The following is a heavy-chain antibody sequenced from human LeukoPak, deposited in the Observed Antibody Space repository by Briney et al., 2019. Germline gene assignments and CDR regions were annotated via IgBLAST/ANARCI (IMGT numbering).Heavy chain of an antibody. Sequence: GGSLRLSCAASGFTFSSYDMHWVRQPTGKGLEWVSSISSGSAHIYYADSVKGRFTISRDNAKNSLFLQMNSLRAEDTAIYYCAFVPRAYYYYMDVWGKGTTVTVSS. CDR2: ISSGSAHI. CDR1: GFTFSSYD. V-gene: IGHV3-21*01. CDR3: AFVPRAYYYYMDV. J-gene: IGHJ6*03. D-gene: IGHD6-6*01.